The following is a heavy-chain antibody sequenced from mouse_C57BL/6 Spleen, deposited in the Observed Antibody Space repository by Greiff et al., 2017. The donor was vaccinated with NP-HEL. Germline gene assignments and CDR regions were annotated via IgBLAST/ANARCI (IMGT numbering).Heavy chain of an antibody. CDR1: GYTFTSYW. CDR3: ARLTTVVAPYWYFDV. D-gene: IGHD1-1*01. CDR2: IDPNSGGT. V-gene: IGHV1-72*01. J-gene: IGHJ1*03. Sequence: QVQLKQPGAELVKPGASVKLSCKASGYTFTSYWMHWVKQRPGRGLEWIGRIDPNSGGTKYNEKFKSKATLTVDKPSSTAYMQLSSLTSEDSAVYYCARLTTVVAPYWYFDVWGTGTTVTVSS.